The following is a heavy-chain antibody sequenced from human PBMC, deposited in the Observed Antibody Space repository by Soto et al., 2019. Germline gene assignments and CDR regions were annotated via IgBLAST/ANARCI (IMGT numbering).Heavy chain of an antibody. J-gene: IGHJ3*02. V-gene: IGHV1-69*06. Sequence: QVQLVQSGTEVKKPGSSVKVSCKASGGTFSTYAVHWVRQAPGQGPEWMGGSSPMFGTANYAQKVQGRVTITADKSTSTAYMELSSLRSEDTAVYYCARDSPYDAFDIWGQGTMVTVSS. CDR3: ARDSPYDAFDI. CDR2: SSPMFGTA. CDR1: GGTFSTYA.